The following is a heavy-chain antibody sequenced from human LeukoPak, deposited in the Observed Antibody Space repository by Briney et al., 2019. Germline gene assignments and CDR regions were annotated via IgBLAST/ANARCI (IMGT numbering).Heavy chain of an antibody. Sequence: PGGSLRLSCAASGFTFSSYWMHWVRQAPGKGLVWVSRINGDGSSTAYADSVKGRFTISRDNAKNILYLQMNSLTAEDTAVYYCARGPPWYFDLWGRGTLVTVSS. J-gene: IGHJ2*01. V-gene: IGHV3-74*01. CDR3: ARGPPWYFDL. D-gene: IGHD6-25*01. CDR1: GFTFSSYW. CDR2: INGDGSST.